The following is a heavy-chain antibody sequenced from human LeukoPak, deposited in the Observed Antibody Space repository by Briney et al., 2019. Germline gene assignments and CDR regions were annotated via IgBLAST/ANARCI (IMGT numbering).Heavy chain of an antibody. V-gene: IGHV4-59*01. CDR1: GGSISSYY. CDR2: IYYSGST. CDR3: ARESSSFFFDY. Sequence: SETLSLTCTVSGGSISSYYWSWIRQPPGEGLEWIGYIYYSGSTNYNPSLKSRVTISVDTSKNQFSLKLSSVTAADTAVYYCARESSSFFFDYWGQGTLVTVSS. D-gene: IGHD6-6*01. J-gene: IGHJ4*02.